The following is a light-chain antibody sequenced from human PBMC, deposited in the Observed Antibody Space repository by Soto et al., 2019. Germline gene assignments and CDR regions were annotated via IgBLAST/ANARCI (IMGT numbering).Light chain of an antibody. V-gene: IGKV3-11*01. Sequence: EIVLTQSPATLSLSPGERATLSCRASQSVGSFLAWYQQKSGQAPRLLIYDASTRAPGIPARFSGSGSGTDFTLTISSLEPEDFAVYYCQHRSNWLGTFGPGTKVEIK. CDR2: DAS. CDR1: QSVGSF. CDR3: QHRSNWLGT. J-gene: IGKJ3*01.